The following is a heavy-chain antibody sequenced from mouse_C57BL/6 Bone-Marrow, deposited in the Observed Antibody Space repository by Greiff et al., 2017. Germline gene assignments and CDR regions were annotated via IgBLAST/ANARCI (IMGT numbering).Heavy chain of an antibody. J-gene: IGHJ2*01. D-gene: IGHD2-3*01. CDR1: GYTFTSYW. Sequence: QVQLQQPGAELVRPGSSVKLSCKASGYTFTSYWMDWVKQRPGQGLEWIGNIYPSDSETHYNQKFKDKATLTVDKSSSTAYMQLSSLTSEYSAVYYCASYDGYYGFDYWGQGTTLTVSS. CDR3: ASYDGYYGFDY. V-gene: IGHV1-61*01. CDR2: IYPSDSET.